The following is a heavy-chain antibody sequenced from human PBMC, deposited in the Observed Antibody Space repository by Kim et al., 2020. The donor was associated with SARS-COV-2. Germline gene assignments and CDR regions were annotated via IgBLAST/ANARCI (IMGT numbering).Heavy chain of an antibody. CDR3: ARDSSIFGVVITPLSYYYGMDV. V-gene: IGHV1-2*06. CDR2: INPNSGGT. CDR1: GYTFTGYY. Sequence: ASVKVSCKASGYTFTGYYMPWVRQAPGQGLEWMGRINPNSGGTNYAQKFQGRVTMTRDTSISTAYMELSRLRSDDTAVYYCARDSSIFGVVITPLSYYYGMDVWGQGTTVTVSS. D-gene: IGHD3-3*01. J-gene: IGHJ6*02.